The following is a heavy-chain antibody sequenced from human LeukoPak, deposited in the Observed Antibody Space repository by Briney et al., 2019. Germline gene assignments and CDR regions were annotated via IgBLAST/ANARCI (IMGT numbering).Heavy chain of an antibody. J-gene: IGHJ4*02. Sequence: ASVKVSCKASGYTFTSYYMHWVRQAPGQGLEWMGIIKSSGSSTSYAQKFQGRVTMTRDTSTSTVYMELSSLRSEDTAVYYCARALGTRPFDYWGQGTLVTVSS. CDR2: IKSSGSST. D-gene: IGHD7-27*01. CDR1: GYTFTSYY. CDR3: ARALGTRPFDY. V-gene: IGHV1-46*01.